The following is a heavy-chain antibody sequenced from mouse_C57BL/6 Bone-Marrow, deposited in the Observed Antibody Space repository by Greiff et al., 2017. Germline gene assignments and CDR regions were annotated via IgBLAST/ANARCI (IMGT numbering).Heavy chain of an antibody. CDR1: GFNIKDDY. CDR3: TSYYYGSITGAY. CDR2: IDPENGDT. V-gene: IGHV14-4*01. J-gene: IGHJ3*01. Sequence: VQLQQSGAELVRPGASVKLSCTASGFNIKDDYMHWVKQRPEQGLEWIGWIDPENGDTEYASKFQGKATITADTSSNTAYLQLSSLTSEDTAVYYCTSYYYGSITGAYWGQGTLVTASA. D-gene: IGHD1-1*01.